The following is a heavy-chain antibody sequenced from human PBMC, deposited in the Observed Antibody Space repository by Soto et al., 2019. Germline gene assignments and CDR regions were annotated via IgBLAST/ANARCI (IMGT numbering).Heavy chain of an antibody. CDR2: ISGSGGST. CDR1: GFTFSSYA. Sequence: PGGSLRLSCAASGFTFSSYAMSWVRQAPGKGLEWVSAISGSGGSTYYADSVKGRFTISRDNSKTTLYLQMNSLRAEDTAVYYCAKDLVGDYYDSSGYYADAFDIWGQGTMVTVSS. J-gene: IGHJ3*02. V-gene: IGHV3-23*01. CDR3: AKDLVGDYYDSSGYYADAFDI. D-gene: IGHD3-22*01.